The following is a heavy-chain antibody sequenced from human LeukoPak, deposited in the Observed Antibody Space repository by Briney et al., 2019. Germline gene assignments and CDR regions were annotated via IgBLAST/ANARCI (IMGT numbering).Heavy chain of an antibody. CDR1: GFTFSNAW. J-gene: IGHJ5*02. V-gene: IGHV3-15*01. CDR3: TTALGYCSSTSCATRFDP. CDR2: IKSKTDGGTT. Sequence: GGSLRLTSAASGFTFSNAWMSWVRQAPGKGLEWVGRIKSKTDGGTTDYAAPVKGRFTISRDDSKNTLYLQMNSLKTEDTAVYYCTTALGYCSSTSCATRFDPWGQGTLVTVSS. D-gene: IGHD2-2*01.